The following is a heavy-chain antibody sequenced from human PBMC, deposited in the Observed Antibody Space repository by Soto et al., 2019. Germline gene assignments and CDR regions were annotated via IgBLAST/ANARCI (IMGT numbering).Heavy chain of an antibody. V-gene: IGHV3-33*03. J-gene: IGHJ4*02. Sequence: QVQLVESGGGVVQPGRSLRLSCAASGFTFSSYGMHWVRQAPGKGLEWVAVIWYDGSTDYYADSVKGRFTISRDNSKNTMYQQMTSRRAEDTAVYYCSRVAVIATAGILFDYWGQGTLVTVSS. D-gene: IGHD6-13*01. CDR1: GFTFSSYG. CDR2: IWYDGSTD. CDR3: SRVAVIATAGILFDY.